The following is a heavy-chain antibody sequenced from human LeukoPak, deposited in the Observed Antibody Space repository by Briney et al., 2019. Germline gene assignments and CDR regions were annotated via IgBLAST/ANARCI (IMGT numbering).Heavy chain of an antibody. D-gene: IGHD3-22*01. J-gene: IGHJ4*02. CDR3: ARGGSKDYYDSSGFDY. V-gene: IGHV4-59*08. CDR2: IYYSGST. Sequence: SSETLSLTCTVSGGSISSYYWSWIRQPPGKGLEWIGYIYYSGSTNYNPSLKSPVTISVDTSKNQFSLKLSSVTAADTAVYYCARGGSKDYYDSSGFDYWGQGTLVTVSS. CDR1: GGSISSYY.